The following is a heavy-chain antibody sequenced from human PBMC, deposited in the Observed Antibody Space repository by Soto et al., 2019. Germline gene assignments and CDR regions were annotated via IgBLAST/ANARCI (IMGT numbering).Heavy chain of an antibody. D-gene: IGHD1-7*01. V-gene: IGHV1-2*04. J-gene: IGHJ4*02. CDR1: GYTFTSYG. CDR3: AREMDSNWNLPTPWY. Sequence: ASVKVSCKASGYTFTSYGISWVRQAPGQGLEWMGWINPNNGGTNYAQKFQGWVTMTRDTSISTAYMELSRLRSDDTAVYYCAREMDSNWNLPTPWYWGQGTLVTVSS. CDR2: INPNNGGT.